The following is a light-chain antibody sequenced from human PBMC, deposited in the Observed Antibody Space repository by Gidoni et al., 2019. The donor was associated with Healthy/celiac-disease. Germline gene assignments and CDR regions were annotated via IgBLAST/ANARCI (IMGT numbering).Light chain of an antibody. J-gene: IGKJ1*01. Sequence: IQLTQSPSSLSASVGDRVTITCRASQCISNSLAWYQQKPGKAPKFLLNAASRLERGVPSRFSGSGSGTDYTLTISSLQPEDVATYYCQQYYSTPPTFGQGTKVEIK. CDR1: QCISNS. CDR3: QQYYSTPPT. V-gene: IGKV1-NL1*01. CDR2: AAS.